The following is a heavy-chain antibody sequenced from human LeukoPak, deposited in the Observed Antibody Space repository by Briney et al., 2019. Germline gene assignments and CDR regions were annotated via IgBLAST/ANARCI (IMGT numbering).Heavy chain of an antibody. Sequence: GGSLRLSCAASGFIFSNNWMHWVRQAPGKGLVWVSRINMDGSQINYAEFVKGRFTISRDNAKNSLYLQMNSLRAEDTAVYYCARVYSGSCEHWGQGSLVTVSS. D-gene: IGHD1-26*01. CDR2: INMDGSQI. CDR1: GFIFSNNW. J-gene: IGHJ1*01. CDR3: ARVYSGSCEH. V-gene: IGHV3-74*01.